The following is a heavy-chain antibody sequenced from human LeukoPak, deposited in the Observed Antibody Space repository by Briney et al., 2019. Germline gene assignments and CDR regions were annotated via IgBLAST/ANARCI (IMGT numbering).Heavy chain of an antibody. Sequence: GGSLRLSCAASGFTFSSYWMHRVRQTPGKGLVWVSRIKSDGSTIYADSVKGRFTTSRDNARNTLYLQMNSLRVEDTAMYYCARAVTYFYGSVTYDWFDPWGQGTLVTVSS. J-gene: IGHJ5*02. V-gene: IGHV3-74*01. CDR2: IKSDGST. CDR3: ARAVTYFYGSVTYDWFDP. D-gene: IGHD3-10*01. CDR1: GFTFSSYW.